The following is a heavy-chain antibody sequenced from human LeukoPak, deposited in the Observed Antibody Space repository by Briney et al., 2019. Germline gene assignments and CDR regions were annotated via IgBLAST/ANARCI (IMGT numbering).Heavy chain of an antibody. V-gene: IGHV3-48*01. CDR2: ISTSSSTI. CDR1: GFTFSSYS. Sequence: GGSLRLSCAASGFTFSSYSMNWVRQAPGKGLEWVSYISTSSSTIYYADSVKGRFTISRDNAKNSLYLQMNSLRAEDTAVYYCARDQGSRLTGTYVYTYWGQGTLVTVSS. CDR3: ARDQGSRLTGTYVYTY. D-gene: IGHD1-7*01. J-gene: IGHJ4*02.